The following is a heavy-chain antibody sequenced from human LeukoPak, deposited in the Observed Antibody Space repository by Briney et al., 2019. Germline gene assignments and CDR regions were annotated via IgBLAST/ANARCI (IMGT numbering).Heavy chain of an antibody. CDR3: AKVLRFLEWLYPFDY. CDR2: IKQDGGEK. V-gene: IGHV3-7*01. CDR1: GITFSRYW. D-gene: IGHD3-3*01. Sequence: GGSLRLSCVDSGITFSRYWMSWVRQAPGKGLEWVANIKQDGGEKYYVDSVKGRFTISRDNSKNTLYLQMNSLRAEDTAVYYCAKVLRFLEWLYPFDYWGQGTLVTVSS. J-gene: IGHJ4*02.